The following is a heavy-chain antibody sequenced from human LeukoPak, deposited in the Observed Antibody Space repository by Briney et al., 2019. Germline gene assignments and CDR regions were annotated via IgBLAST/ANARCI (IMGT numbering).Heavy chain of an antibody. CDR3: ARKHSSSWPYWYFDV. D-gene: IGHD6-13*01. CDR1: GASIRSSTNW. J-gene: IGHJ2*01. CDR2: ILQSGST. V-gene: IGHV4-4*02. Sequence: SGTLSLTCGVSGASIRSSTNWWSWVRQPPGKGLEWIGEILQSGSTNYNPSLKSRVTMSVDNSDNQFSLNLSSVTAADTSVYYCARKHSSSWPYWYFDVWGRGTLVTVSS.